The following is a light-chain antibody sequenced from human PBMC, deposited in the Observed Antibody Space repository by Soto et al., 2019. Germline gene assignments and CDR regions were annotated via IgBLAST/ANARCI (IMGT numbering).Light chain of an antibody. CDR3: QHYNDFPWT. CDR2: EAS. Sequence: DIQMTQSPSILSASVGDRVTVTCRASQTISSWLAWYQQKPGKAPKLLINEASNLESGVPPRFSGSGSGTEFTLTISRQQPEDFATYSCQHYNDFPWTFGQGTTVEI. V-gene: IGKV1-5*03. CDR1: QTISSW. J-gene: IGKJ1*01.